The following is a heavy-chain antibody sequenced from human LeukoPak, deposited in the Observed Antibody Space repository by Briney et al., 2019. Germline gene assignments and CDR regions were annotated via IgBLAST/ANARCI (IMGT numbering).Heavy chain of an antibody. CDR2: ISGSGGGT. Sequence: PGGSLRLSCAASGFTFRSYAMTWVRQAPGKGLEWVSGISGSGGGTYYADSVKGRFTISRDNSENTLYLQMNSLRAEDTAVYYCAKLFDVIPSYPHAFDFWGQGTMVTVSS. J-gene: IGHJ3*01. D-gene: IGHD2-2*01. CDR3: AKLFDVIPSYPHAFDF. CDR1: GFTFRSYA. V-gene: IGHV3-23*01.